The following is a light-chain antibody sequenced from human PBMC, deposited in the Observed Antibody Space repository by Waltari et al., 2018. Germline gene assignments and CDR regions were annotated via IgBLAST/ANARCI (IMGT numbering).Light chain of an antibody. J-gene: IGKJ2*01. CDR2: GAS. V-gene: IGKV3-20*01. CDR3: QQYGSSPYT. CDR1: QSVSISY. Sequence: EIVLTQSPGTLSLSPGERATLSCRASQSVSISYLAWYQQKPGQAPRLLIYGASSRATCIPDRFSGSGSGTDVTLTISRLEPEDFAVYYCQQYGSSPYTFGQGTKLEIK.